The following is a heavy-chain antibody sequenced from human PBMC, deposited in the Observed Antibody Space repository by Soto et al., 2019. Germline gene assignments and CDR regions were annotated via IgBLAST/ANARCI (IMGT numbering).Heavy chain of an antibody. V-gene: IGHV3-23*01. Sequence: PGGSLRLSCAASGFNFNNAWMSWVRQAPGKGLEWVSAISGSGGSTYYADSVKGRFTISRDNSKNTLYLQMNSLRAEDTAVYYCAKWMGGVCYFDYWGQGTLVTVSS. J-gene: IGHJ4*02. CDR1: GFNFNNAW. CDR2: ISGSGGST. D-gene: IGHD2-8*02. CDR3: AKWMGGVCYFDY.